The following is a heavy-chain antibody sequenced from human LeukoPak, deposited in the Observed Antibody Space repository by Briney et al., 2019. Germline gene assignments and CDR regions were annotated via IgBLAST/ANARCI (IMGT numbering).Heavy chain of an antibody. CDR1: GFTFSNYW. J-gene: IGHJ6*02. CDR3: ARDPYSSTWSYGMDV. V-gene: IGHV3-7*03. CDR2: IKQDGSEE. Sequence: GGSLKLSCAASGFTFSNYWMSWVCHAPGNGLEWVANIKQDGSEEVYVDSLKGRFTISRDNAKNSLFLQMNTLRAEDTAVYYCARDPYSSTWSYGMDVWGQGTTVTVSS. D-gene: IGHD6-6*01.